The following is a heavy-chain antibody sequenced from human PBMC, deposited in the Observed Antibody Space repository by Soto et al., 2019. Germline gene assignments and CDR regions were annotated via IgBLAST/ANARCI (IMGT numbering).Heavy chain of an antibody. D-gene: IGHD1-1*01. CDR2: IYYSGST. CDR3: ARDKNWNDHGMDG. Sequence: SETLSLTCTVSGGSISSGDYYWSWIRQPPGKGLEWIGYIYYSGSTYYNPSLRSRVTISVDTSKNQFSLKLSSVTAADTAVYYCARDKNWNDHGMDGWGQGTTVTVSS. V-gene: IGHV4-30-4*01. CDR1: GGSISSGDYY. J-gene: IGHJ6*02.